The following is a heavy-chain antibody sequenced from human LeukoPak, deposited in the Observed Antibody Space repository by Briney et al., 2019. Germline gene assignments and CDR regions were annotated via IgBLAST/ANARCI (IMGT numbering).Heavy chain of an antibody. CDR1: GGSISSYY. CDR2: IYYSGGT. Sequence: SETLSLTCTVSGGSISSYYWSWIRQPPGKGLEWIGYIYYSGGTNYNPSLKSRVTISVDTSKNQFSLKLSSVTAADTAVYYCARAPSSGWGPAFDYWGQGTLVTVSS. D-gene: IGHD6-19*01. J-gene: IGHJ4*02. CDR3: ARAPSSGWGPAFDY. V-gene: IGHV4-59*01.